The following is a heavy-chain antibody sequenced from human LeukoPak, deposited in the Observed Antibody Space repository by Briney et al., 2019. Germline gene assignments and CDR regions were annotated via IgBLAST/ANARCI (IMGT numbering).Heavy chain of an antibody. CDR2: IYYSGST. CDR3: ARHRSSSEGNWFDP. J-gene: IGHJ5*02. V-gene: IGHV4-59*08. D-gene: IGHD6-13*01. CDR1: GGSISSYY. Sequence: PSETLSLTCSVSGGSISSYYWSWIRQPPGKGLEWIGYIYYSGSTNYNPSLKSRVTISVDTSKNQFSLKLSSVTAADTAVYYCARHRSSSEGNWFDPWGQGTLVTVSS.